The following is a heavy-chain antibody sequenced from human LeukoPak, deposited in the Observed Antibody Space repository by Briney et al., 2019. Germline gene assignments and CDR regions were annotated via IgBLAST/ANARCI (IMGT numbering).Heavy chain of an antibody. J-gene: IGHJ4*02. D-gene: IGHD2-15*01. V-gene: IGHV4-34*01. Sequence: SETLSLTCAVYGGSFSGYYWSWIRQPPGKGLEWIGSIYHSGSTYYNPSLKSRVTISVDTSKNQFSLKLSSVTAADTAVYYCARVLGYCSGGSCYGYFDYWGQGTLVTVSS. CDR2: IYHSGST. CDR1: GGSFSGYY. CDR3: ARVLGYCSGGSCYGYFDY.